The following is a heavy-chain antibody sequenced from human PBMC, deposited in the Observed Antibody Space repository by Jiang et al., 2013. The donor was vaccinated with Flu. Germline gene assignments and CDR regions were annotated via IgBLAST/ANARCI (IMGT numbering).Heavy chain of an antibody. CDR2: INPSGGRT. CDR3: ARDLVRRGSPGYAFDI. D-gene: IGHD1-26*01. J-gene: IGHJ3*02. Sequence: SGAEVKKPGASVKVSRKASGYTFTTNYMHWVRQAPGQGLEWMGTINPSGGRTSYAQKFQGRVTMTRDTSTSTVYMELSSLRSEDTAVYYCARDLVRRGSPGYAFDIWGQGTMVTVSS. CDR1: GYTFTTNY. V-gene: IGHV1-46*01.